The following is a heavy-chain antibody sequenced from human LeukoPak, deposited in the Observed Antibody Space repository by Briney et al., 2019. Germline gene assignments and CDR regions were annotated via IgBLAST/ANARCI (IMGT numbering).Heavy chain of an antibody. V-gene: IGHV3-49*04. J-gene: IGHJ4*02. CDR1: GFTFGDYA. D-gene: IGHD3-10*01. Sequence: GGSLRLSCTASGFTFGDYAMSWVRQAPGKGLERVGFIRSKAYGGTTEYAASVKGRFTISRDDSKSIAYLQMNSLKTEDTAVYYCTRGWGVRGDRFDYWGQGTLVTVSS. CDR2: IRSKAYGGTT. CDR3: TRGWGVRGDRFDY.